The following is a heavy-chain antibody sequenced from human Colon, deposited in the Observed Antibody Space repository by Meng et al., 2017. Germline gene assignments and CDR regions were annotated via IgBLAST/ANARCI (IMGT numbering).Heavy chain of an antibody. Sequence: LRLSCTVFGYSISIVYYWGWIRRPPGKGLEWVGSIYQGGTTYYNPSLKSRLTISVDTSKNHFSLKLSSVTAADTAVYDCARVNYFGSGNSPDNWGPGTLVTVSS. D-gene: IGHD3-10*01. CDR1: GYSISIVYY. CDR3: ARVNYFGSGNSPDN. V-gene: IGHV4-38-2*02. J-gene: IGHJ4*02. CDR2: IYQGGTT.